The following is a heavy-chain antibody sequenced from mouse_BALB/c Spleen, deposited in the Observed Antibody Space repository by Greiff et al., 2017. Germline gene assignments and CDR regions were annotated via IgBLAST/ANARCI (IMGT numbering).Heavy chain of an antibody. D-gene: IGHD4-1*01. J-gene: IGHJ3*01. V-gene: IGHV5-4*02. CDR3: ARGDWGPY. CDR1: GFTFSDYY. CDR2: ISDGGSYT. Sequence: EVQRVESGGGLVKPGGSLKLSCAASGFTFSDYYMYWVRQTPEKRLEWVATISDGGSYTYYPDSVKGRFTISRDNAKNNLYLQMSSLKSEDTAMYYCARGDWGPYWGQGTLVTVSA.